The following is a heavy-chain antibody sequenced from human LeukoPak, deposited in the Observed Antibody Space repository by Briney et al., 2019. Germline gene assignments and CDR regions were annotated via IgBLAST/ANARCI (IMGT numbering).Heavy chain of an antibody. CDR1: GFTFSSYG. J-gene: IGHJ4*02. CDR2: ISYDGSNK. D-gene: IGHD6-19*01. V-gene: IGHV3-30*03. CDR3: ARDGASGWSYYFDY. Sequence: GRSLRLSCAASGFTFSSYGMHWVRQAPGKGPEWVAVISYDGSNKYYADSVKGRFTISRDNSKNMLYLQMNSLTAEDTAVYYCARDGASGWSYYFDYWGQGTLVTVSS.